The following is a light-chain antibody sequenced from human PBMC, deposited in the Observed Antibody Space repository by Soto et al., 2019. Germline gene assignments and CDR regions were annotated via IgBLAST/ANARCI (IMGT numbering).Light chain of an antibody. CDR2: GAS. CDR3: QQQWT. CDR1: QSVSSSY. Sequence: EIVLTQSPGTLSLSPGERATLSCRASQSVSSSYLAWYQQKPGQAPRLLIYGASSRATGIPDRFSGSGSGTDFTLTISRLEPEDVAVYYCQQQWTFGQGTKVEIK. J-gene: IGKJ1*01. V-gene: IGKV3-20*01.